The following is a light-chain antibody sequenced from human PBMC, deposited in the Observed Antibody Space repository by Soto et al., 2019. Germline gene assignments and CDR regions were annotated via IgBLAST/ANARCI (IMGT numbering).Light chain of an antibody. CDR2: GAS. J-gene: IGKJ5*01. Sequence: EIVMTQSPATLSVSPGERATLSCRASQSVSSNLAWYQQKPGQAPRLLIYGASTRATGIPARFSGGGSGTEFTLTISSLQSEDFVVYYCQQYNNWPPDTFGQGTRLEIK. CDR1: QSVSSN. CDR3: QQYNNWPPDT. V-gene: IGKV3-15*01.